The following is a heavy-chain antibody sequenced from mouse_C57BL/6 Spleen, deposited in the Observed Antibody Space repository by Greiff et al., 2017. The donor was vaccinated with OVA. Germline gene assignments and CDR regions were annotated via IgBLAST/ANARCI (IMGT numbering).Heavy chain of an antibody. CDR3: ARSVFDY. CDR2: IYPGTGSS. Sequence: QVQLQQPGAELVQPGASVKMSCIASGYTFTRYWLTWVHQTPGQGLEWIGDIYPGTGSSNYNEKFKSKATLTVDTSSSTAYMQLSSLTSEDSAVYYCARSVFDYWGQGTTLTVSS. V-gene: IGHV1-55*01. CDR1: GYTFTRYW. J-gene: IGHJ2*01.